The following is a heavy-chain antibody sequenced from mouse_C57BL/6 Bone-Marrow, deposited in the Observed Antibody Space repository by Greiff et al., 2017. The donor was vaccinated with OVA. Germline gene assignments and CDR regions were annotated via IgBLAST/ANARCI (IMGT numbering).Heavy chain of an antibody. V-gene: IGHV1-80*01. CDR1: GSAFSSSW. CDR3: ARGYY. CDR2: MYPGDGDT. J-gene: IGHJ2*01. Sequence: VQLQESGAELVKPWASVKISCKASGSAFSSSWMNWVKQRPGKGHEWIGQMYPGDGDTNYNGKFKGKATLTADKSSSTAYMQFSSLTSEDSAVYFCARGYYWGQGTTLTVSS.